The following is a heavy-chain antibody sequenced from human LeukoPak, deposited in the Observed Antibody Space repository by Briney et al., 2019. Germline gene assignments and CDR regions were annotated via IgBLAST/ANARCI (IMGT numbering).Heavy chain of an antibody. CDR2: ISYDGSNK. CDR1: GFTFSSYA. V-gene: IGHV3-30-3*01. CDR3: ARANMDDILTGYYSPPVAFDI. J-gene: IGHJ3*02. Sequence: PGGSLRLSCAASGFTFSSYAMHWVRQAPGKGLEWVAVISYDGSNKYYADSVKGRFTISRDNSKNTLYLQMNSLRAEDTAVYYCARANMDDILTGYYSPPVAFDIWGQGTMVTVSS. D-gene: IGHD3-9*01.